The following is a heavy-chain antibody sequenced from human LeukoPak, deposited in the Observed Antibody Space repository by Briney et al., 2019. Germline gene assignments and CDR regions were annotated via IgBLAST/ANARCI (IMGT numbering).Heavy chain of an antibody. CDR3: AKQGGDSGNYDNRPY. CDR2: ISGTGGFTTST. CDR1: GFTFSNYA. J-gene: IGHJ4*02. D-gene: IGHD3-22*01. V-gene: IGHV3-23*01. Sequence: GGSLRLSCAASGFTFSNYAMTWVRQAPGKGLEWVSTISGTGGFTTSTYYADSVKGRFTISRDNSDNKLYLQMDGLRADDTAVYYCAKQGGDSGNYDNRPYWGQGTLVTVSS.